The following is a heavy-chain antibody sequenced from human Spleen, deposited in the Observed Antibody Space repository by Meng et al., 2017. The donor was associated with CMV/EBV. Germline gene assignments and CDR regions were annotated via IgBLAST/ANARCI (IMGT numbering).Heavy chain of an antibody. Sequence: QVHLERLGGGCGQPWGSLSLSCALYGSPLRAYGMPWSRRAPGKGLDWVAFIRYDGSNKNYADSVKGRFTFSRANSKNPLYLQMNSLRAEETAVYYCARSLGYSSSWLSDYWGQGTLVTVSS. J-gene: IGHJ4*02. CDR1: GSPLRAYG. CDR2: IRYDGSNK. CDR3: ARSLGYSSSWLSDY. D-gene: IGHD6-13*01. V-gene: IGHV3-30*02.